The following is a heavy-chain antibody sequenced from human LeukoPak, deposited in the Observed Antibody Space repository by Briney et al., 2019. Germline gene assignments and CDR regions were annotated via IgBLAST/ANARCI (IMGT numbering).Heavy chain of an antibody. CDR3: SSTDYYGSGSS. D-gene: IGHD3-10*01. V-gene: IGHV3-66*01. Sequence: GGSLRLSCAVSGFTVSSNYMNWVRQAPGKGLEWVSIIYSGGNTYYADSVKGRFTISRDSSKNTLYLQMSSLTADDTAVYYCSSTDYYGSGSSWGQGTLVTVSS. CDR2: IYSGGNT. CDR1: GFTVSSNY. J-gene: IGHJ5*02.